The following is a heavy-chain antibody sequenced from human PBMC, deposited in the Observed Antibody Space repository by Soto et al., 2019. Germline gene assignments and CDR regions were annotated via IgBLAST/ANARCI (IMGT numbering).Heavy chain of an antibody. CDR2: IIPIFGTP. CDR3: AGQPNDQEDYYNGMDV. V-gene: IGHV1-69*06. J-gene: IGHJ6*02. D-gene: IGHD2-8*01. CDR1: GGAFSRYG. Sequence: AASVKVSCKASGGAFSRYGISWVRQAPGQGLEWMGGIIPIFGTPNYAQRFQGRVTITADISTSTAYMTLSSLRSEDTAVYYCAGQPNDQEDYYNGMDVWGQGTTVTVSS.